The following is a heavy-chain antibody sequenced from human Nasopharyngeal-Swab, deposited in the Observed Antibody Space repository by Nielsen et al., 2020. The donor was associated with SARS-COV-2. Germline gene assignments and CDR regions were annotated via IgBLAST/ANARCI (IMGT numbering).Heavy chain of an antibody. Sequence: GESLKISCAASGFTVSSNYMNWVRQAPGQGLEWVSSISSSGSYMYYTDSVKGRFTMSRDNAKNSLYLQMNSLRAEDTAVYYCASDSRYWGQGTLVTVSS. CDR1: GFTVSSNY. CDR3: ASDSRY. D-gene: IGHD2-2*01. V-gene: IGHV3-21*01. J-gene: IGHJ4*02. CDR2: ISSSGSYM.